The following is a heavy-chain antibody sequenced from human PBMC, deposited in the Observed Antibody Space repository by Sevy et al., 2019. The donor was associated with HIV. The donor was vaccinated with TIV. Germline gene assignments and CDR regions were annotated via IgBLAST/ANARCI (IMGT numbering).Heavy chain of an antibody. Sequence: GESLKISCAASEFTFSGYWMNWVRQAPGKGLEWVANIRQDGSEKYYVDSVKGRFTISRDNAKNSLFLQMNSLRADDTAGYYCVREYEGGTAAAGGAFDYWGQGTLVTVS. V-gene: IGHV3-7*03. CDR2: IRQDGSEK. J-gene: IGHJ4*02. CDR1: EFTFSGYW. CDR3: VREYEGGTAAAGGAFDY. D-gene: IGHD6-13*01.